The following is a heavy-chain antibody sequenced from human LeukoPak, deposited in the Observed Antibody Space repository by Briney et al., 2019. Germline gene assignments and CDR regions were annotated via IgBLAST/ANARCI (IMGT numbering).Heavy chain of an antibody. CDR3: ARQDSSGWPPDYFDY. V-gene: IGHV4-61*02. D-gene: IGHD6-19*01. CDR2: VSSSGTT. CDR1: GGSISSGTYY. J-gene: IGHJ4*02. Sequence: PSQTLSLTCTVSGGSISSGTYYWTWIRQPAGKGLEWIGRVSSSGTTNYNPYNPSLKSRVTISVDTSKNQFSLELSSVTAADTAVYYCARQDSSGWPPDYFDYWGQGTLVTVSS.